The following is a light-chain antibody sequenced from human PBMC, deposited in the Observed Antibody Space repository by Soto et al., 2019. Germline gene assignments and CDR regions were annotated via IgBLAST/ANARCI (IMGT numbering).Light chain of an antibody. Sequence: ESGLTHSPGTLSVSPWERATLSCRASQSVSNNYLAWCQERPGQAPKLVIYGASIRATGVPDRVSASGSGTDSTLTLTRMEPEPFEISYCQHYQNWTPCTFGQGTKVDIK. CDR3: QHYQNWTPCT. V-gene: IGKV3-20*01. CDR2: GAS. CDR1: QSVSNNY. J-gene: IGKJ1*01.